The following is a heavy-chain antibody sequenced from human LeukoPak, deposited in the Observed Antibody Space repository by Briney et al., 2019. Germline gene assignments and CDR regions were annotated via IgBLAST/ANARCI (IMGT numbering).Heavy chain of an antibody. J-gene: IGHJ4*02. D-gene: IGHD3-16*01. CDR2: INPSVDGT. Sequence: GASVKVSCKASGSTFTSSYFHWVRQAPGQGLEXXXXINPSVDGTNYAQRFQDRLTMTSDTSTSTVYMELSTLRSEDTAVYYCASGPPVRLGELDYWGQGTLVTVSS. CDR1: GSTFTSSY. CDR3: ASGPPVRLGELDY. V-gene: IGHV1-46*01.